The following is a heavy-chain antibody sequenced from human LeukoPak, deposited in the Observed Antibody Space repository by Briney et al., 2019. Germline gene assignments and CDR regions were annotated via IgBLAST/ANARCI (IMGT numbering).Heavy chain of an antibody. CDR3: AKDEGYGDFNWFDP. CDR1: GFTFSSYA. D-gene: IGHD4-17*01. V-gene: IGHV3-23*01. J-gene: IGHJ5*02. Sequence: TGGSLRLSCAASGFTFSSYAMSWVRQAPGKGLEWVSAISGSGGSTYYADSVKGRFTISRDNSKNTLYLQMNSLRAEDTAVYYCAKDEGYGDFNWFDPWGQGTLVTVSS. CDR2: ISGSGGST.